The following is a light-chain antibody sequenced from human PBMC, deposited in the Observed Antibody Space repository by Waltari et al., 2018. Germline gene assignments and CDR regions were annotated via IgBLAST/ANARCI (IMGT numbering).Light chain of an antibody. CDR3: QVWDSSSGHWV. Sequence: SYLLPQPPSVSVAPGKLARLTWWGNKNGSKTVHWYQQKAGQAPSLVIYYDNDRRSGIPERFSGSNSGNTATLTISRVEAGDEADYYCQVWDSSSGHWVFGGGTKLTVL. CDR2: YDN. V-gene: IGLV3-21*04. CDR1: KNGSKT. J-gene: IGLJ3*02.